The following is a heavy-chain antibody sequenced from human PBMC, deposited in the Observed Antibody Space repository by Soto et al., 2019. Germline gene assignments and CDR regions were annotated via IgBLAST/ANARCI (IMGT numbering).Heavy chain of an antibody. CDR2: VNPNSGNT. V-gene: IGHV1-8*01. Sequence: ASVKVSCKASGYTFTSYDINWVRQATGQGLEWMGWVNPNSGNTGYAQKFQGRVTMTRNTSISTAYMELSSLRSEDTAVYYCARGSITIFGVVIIRYMDVWGKGTTVTVSS. D-gene: IGHD3-3*01. J-gene: IGHJ6*03. CDR1: GYTFTSYD. CDR3: ARGSITIFGVVIIRYMDV.